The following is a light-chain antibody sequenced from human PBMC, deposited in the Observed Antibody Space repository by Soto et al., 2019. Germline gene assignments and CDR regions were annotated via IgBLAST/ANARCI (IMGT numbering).Light chain of an antibody. V-gene: IGKV1-5*01. CDR2: GAS. J-gene: IGKJ5*01. Sequence: DIQMTQSPSTLSASVGDRVTITCRASQSISSWLAWYQQKPGKAPKLLIYGASTLQSGVPSRFSGSGSGTEFTPTISSLQPEDFATYYCQQLNSYPHFGQGTRLEIK. CDR3: QQLNSYPH. CDR1: QSISSW.